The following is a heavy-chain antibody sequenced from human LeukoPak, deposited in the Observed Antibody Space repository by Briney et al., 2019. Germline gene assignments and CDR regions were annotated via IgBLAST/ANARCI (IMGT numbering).Heavy chain of an antibody. J-gene: IGHJ4*02. CDR1: GYTFTSYG. V-gene: IGHV1-18*01. CDR2: ISAYNGNT. CDR3: ARVDDILTGYYPYYFDY. D-gene: IGHD3-9*01. Sequence: ASVKVSCKASGYTFTSYGIIWVRQAPGQGLEWMGWISAYNGNTNYAQKLQGRVTMTTDTSTSTAYMELRSLRSDDTAVYYCARVDDILTGYYPYYFDYWGQGTLVTVSS.